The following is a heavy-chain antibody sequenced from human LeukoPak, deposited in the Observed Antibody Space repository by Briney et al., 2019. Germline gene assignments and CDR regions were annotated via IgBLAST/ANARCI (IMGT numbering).Heavy chain of an antibody. CDR1: GYTFTDYY. CDR3: TREARVGNWFDP. J-gene: IGHJ5*02. D-gene: IGHD2-2*01. Sequence: GASVKVSCRASGYTFTDYYIHWVRQAPGQGLEWMGWINPDNGGTNYAQKFQGRVTMTRDTSIRTVYMDLRRLRSDDTAVFYCTREARVGNWFDPWGQGTQVTVSS. CDR2: INPDNGGT. V-gene: IGHV1-2*02.